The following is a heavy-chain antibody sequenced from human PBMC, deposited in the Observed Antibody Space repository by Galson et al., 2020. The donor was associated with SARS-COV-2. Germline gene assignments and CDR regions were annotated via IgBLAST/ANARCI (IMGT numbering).Heavy chain of an antibody. CDR2: NYYTGNT. Sequence: SETLSLTRTVSGGSISGYYWSWVRQPPGKGLEWIGNNYYTGNTKYNPTLESRITESIDTSKNHLSLKLSSVTAADTAVYYCARDTPNYGMDVWGPGTTVTVS. V-gene: IGHV4-59*08. D-gene: IGHD2-15*01. CDR3: ARDTPNYGMDV. CDR1: GGSISGYY. J-gene: IGHJ6*02.